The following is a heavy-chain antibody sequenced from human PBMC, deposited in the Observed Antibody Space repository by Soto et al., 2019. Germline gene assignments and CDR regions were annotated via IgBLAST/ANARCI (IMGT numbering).Heavy chain of an antibody. CDR2: INHSGST. CDR1: GGSFSGYY. CDR3: ARGWIQLWLLNADAFDI. J-gene: IGHJ3*02. D-gene: IGHD5-18*01. Sequence: SETLSLTCAVYGGSFSGYYWSWIRQPPGKGLGWIGEINHSGSTNYNPSLKSRVTISVDTSKNQFSLKLSSVTAADTAVYYCARGWIQLWLLNADAFDIWGQGTMVTFS. V-gene: IGHV4-34*01.